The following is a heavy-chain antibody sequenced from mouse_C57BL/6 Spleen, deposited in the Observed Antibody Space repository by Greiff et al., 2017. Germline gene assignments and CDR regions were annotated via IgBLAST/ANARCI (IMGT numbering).Heavy chain of an antibody. J-gene: IGHJ4*01. CDR1: GYTFTSYW. D-gene: IGHD1-1*01. CDR2: IHPNSGST. Sequence: QVQLQQSGAELVKPGASVKLSCKASGYTFTSYWMHWVKQRPGQGLEWIGMIHPNSGSTNYNEKFKSKATLTVDKSSSTAYMQLSSLTSEDSAVYYCARSGNYGDAMDYWGQGTSGTVSS. V-gene: IGHV1-64*01. CDR3: ARSGNYGDAMDY.